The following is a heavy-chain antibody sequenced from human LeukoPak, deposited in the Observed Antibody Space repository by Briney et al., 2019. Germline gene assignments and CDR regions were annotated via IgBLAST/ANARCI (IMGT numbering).Heavy chain of an antibody. CDR1: GFIFGTTS. CDR3: TRDQH. V-gene: IGHV3-7*01. J-gene: IGHJ1*01. CDR2: INYDGSEK. Sequence: TGGSPRLSCAGSGFIFGTTSMSWVRQTPGKGLEWVASINYDGSEKYYVGSVEGRFTISRDSAKKPLFLQMNSLRAEDTAIYYCTRDQHWGQGTLVTVSS.